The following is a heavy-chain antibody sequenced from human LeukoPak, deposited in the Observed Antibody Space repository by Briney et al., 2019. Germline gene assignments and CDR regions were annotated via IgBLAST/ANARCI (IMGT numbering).Heavy chain of an antibody. CDR2: ISGSGGST. J-gene: IGHJ4*02. Sequence: PSGGSLRLSCAASGFTFSSYAMSWVRQAPGKGLEWVSAISGSGGSTYYADSVKGRFTISRDNSKNTLYLQMNRLRAEDTAVYYCAKRRVVTVFDYWGQGTLVTVSS. D-gene: IGHD3-22*01. CDR1: GFTFSSYA. CDR3: AKRRVVTVFDY. V-gene: IGHV3-23*01.